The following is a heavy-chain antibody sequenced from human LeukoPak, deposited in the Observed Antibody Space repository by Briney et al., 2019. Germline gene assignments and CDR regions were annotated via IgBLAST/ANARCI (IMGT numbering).Heavy chain of an antibody. J-gene: IGHJ4*02. V-gene: IGHV4-4*07. Sequence: PSDTLSLTCTVSSGSIRSYHWAWIRQPAGKELEWIGRIYTTGDTDYNPSLKSRVTMSVDTSKNQFSLNLRSVTTADTAFYYCARNGYTKSWTHLDYWGQGILVSVSS. D-gene: IGHD3/OR15-3a*01. CDR3: ARNGYTKSWTHLDY. CDR1: SGSIRSYH. CDR2: IYTTGDT.